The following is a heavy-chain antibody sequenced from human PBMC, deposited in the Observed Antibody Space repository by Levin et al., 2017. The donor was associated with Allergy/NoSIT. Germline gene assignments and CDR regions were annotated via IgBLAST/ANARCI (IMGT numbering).Heavy chain of an antibody. Sequence: GGSLRLSCAASGFPFSSYWVHWVRQAPGKGLVWVSRINSDASTTNYADSVKGRFIISRDNAKNTLHLQMNSLRVEDTAVYYCARELGAPSYYSYYIDVWGQGTTVTVSS. J-gene: IGHJ6*03. CDR3: ARELGAPSYYSYYIDV. CDR2: INSDASTT. D-gene: IGHD3-16*01. CDR1: GFPFSSYW. V-gene: IGHV3-74*01.